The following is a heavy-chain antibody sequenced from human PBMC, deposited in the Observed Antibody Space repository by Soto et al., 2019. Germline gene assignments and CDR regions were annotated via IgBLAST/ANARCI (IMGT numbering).Heavy chain of an antibody. D-gene: IGHD7-27*01. CDR2: INHSGSS. J-gene: IGHJ4*02. Sequence: SETLSLTCTVSGASISRYDCSWIRQSPGKGLEWIGEINHSGSSNYSPSLKSRVIISVDTSKSQFSLKLSSVTAADTAVYYCARVDNWGTIDYSGQGTLVTVSS. CDR1: GASISRYD. CDR3: ARVDNWGTIDY. V-gene: IGHV4-34*01.